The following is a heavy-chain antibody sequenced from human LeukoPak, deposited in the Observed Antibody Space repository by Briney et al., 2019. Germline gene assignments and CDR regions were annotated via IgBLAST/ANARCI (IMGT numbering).Heavy chain of an antibody. CDR2: FDPEDGET. CDR3: AADCSGGSCYSGTLCGMDV. D-gene: IGHD2-15*01. CDR1: GYTLTELS. V-gene: IGHV1-24*01. Sequence: ASVKVSCKVSGYTLTELSMHWVRQAPGKGLEWMGGFDPEDGETIYAQKFQGRVTMTEDTSTDTAYMELSSLRSKDTAVYYCAADCSGGSCYSGTLCGMDVWGQGTTVTVSS. J-gene: IGHJ6*02.